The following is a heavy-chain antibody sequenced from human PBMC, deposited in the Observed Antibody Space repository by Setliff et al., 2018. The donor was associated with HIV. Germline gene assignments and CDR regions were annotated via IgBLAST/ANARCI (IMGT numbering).Heavy chain of an antibody. J-gene: IGHJ6*02. CDR1: GFSLSDYY. CDR3: AGDMVRACGLDV. CDR2: ISRYGNNM. Sequence: PGGSLRLSCAASGFSLSDYYMNWIRQAPGKGLEWISQISRYGNNMYYADSVKGRFTISRDDAKNSLFLQMNSLTVEDTAVYYCAGDMVRACGLDVWGHGTTVTVSS. V-gene: IGHV3-11*04. D-gene: IGHD3-10*01.